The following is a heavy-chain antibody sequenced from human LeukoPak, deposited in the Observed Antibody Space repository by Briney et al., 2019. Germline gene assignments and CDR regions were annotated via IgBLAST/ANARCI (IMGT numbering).Heavy chain of an antibody. D-gene: IGHD3-3*01. CDR2: IYYSGST. Sequence: PSETLSLTCTVSGGSISSYYWSWIRQPPGKGLEWMGDIYYSGSTNYNPSLKSRVTISVDTSTNQFSLTLSSVTAADTAVYYCARVKANTIFGVVILDAFDIWGQGTMVTVSS. V-gene: IGHV4-59*01. J-gene: IGHJ3*02. CDR3: ARVKANTIFGVVILDAFDI. CDR1: GGSISSYY.